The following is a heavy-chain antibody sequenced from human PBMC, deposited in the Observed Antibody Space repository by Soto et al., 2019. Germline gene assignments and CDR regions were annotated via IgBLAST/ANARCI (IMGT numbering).Heavy chain of an antibody. Sequence: PGESLKISCKGSGYTFTTYWITWVRQMPGKGLEWMGIIYPGDSHTRYSPSFQGQVTIPADKSINTAYLQWSSLRASDTAVYYCARHQGDYSRGVDYWGQGTLVTVSS. J-gene: IGHJ4*02. CDR1: GYTFTTYW. V-gene: IGHV5-51*01. CDR2: IYPGDSHT. D-gene: IGHD2-15*01. CDR3: ARHQGDYSRGVDY.